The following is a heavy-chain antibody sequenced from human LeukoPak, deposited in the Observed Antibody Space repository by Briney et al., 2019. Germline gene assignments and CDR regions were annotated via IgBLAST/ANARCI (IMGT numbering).Heavy chain of an antibody. D-gene: IGHD4-17*01. CDR2: IYYSGST. J-gene: IGHJ4*02. Sequence: SETLSLTCTVSGGSINSYYWSWIRQPPGKGLEWIGYIYYSGSTNYNPSLKSRVTISVDTSKNQFSLKLSSVTAADTAVYYCARAYGDYPFDYWGQGTLVTVSS. V-gene: IGHV4-59*01. CDR1: GGSINSYY. CDR3: ARAYGDYPFDY.